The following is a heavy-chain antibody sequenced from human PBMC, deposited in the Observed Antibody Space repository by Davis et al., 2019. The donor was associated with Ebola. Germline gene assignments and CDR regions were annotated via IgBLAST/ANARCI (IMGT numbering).Heavy chain of an antibody. CDR3: ARGLQLLWFGELLYTVTYYGMDV. V-gene: IGHV1-8*01. CDR2: MNPNSGNT. Sequence: ASVKVSCKASGYTFTSYDINWVRQATGQGLEWMGWMNPNSGNTGYAQKFQGRVTMTRNTSISTAYMELSSLRSEDTAVYYCARGLQLLWFGELLYTVTYYGMDVWGKGTTVTVSS. CDR1: GYTFTSYD. J-gene: IGHJ6*04. D-gene: IGHD3-10*01.